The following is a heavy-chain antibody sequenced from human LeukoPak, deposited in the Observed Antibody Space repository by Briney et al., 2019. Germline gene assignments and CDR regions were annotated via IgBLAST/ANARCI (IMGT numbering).Heavy chain of an antibody. Sequence: PSETLSLTCTVSGGSISSSSYYWGWIRQPPGKGLEWIGSIYYSGSTYYNPSLKSRVTISVDTSENQFSLKLSSVTAADTAVYYCARGDDSSGYSFDYWGQGTLVTVSS. CDR1: GGSISSSSYY. J-gene: IGHJ4*02. V-gene: IGHV4-39*01. D-gene: IGHD3-22*01. CDR2: IYYSGST. CDR3: ARGDDSSGYSFDY.